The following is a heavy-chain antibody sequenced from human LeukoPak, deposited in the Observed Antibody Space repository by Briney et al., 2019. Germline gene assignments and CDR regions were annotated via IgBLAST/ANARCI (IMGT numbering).Heavy chain of an antibody. CDR3: ARGRRTSGSYYRRGTFYI. CDR2: INYSGST. D-gene: IGHD1-26*01. V-gene: IGHV4-34*01. Sequence: SETLSLTCAVYGGSFSGYYWSWIRQPPGKGLEWIGEINYSGSTNYNPSLKSRVTISVATSKDQFSLKLSSVTAADSAVYYCARGRRTSGSYYRRGTFYIRGQGTVVTVSS. CDR1: GGSFSGYY. J-gene: IGHJ3*02.